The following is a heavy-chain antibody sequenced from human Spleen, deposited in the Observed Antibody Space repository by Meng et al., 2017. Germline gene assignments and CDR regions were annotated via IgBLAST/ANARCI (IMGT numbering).Heavy chain of an antibody. Sequence: GGSLRLSCAASGFTFSSYAMHWVRQAPGKGLEWVSYISSSGSTIYYADSVKGRFTISRDNAKNSLYLQMNSLRAEDTAVYYCARGLFLISDVDIVATIVDYYYYSMGVWGQGTTVTVSS. CDR2: ISSSGSTI. CDR1: GFTFSSYA. D-gene: IGHD5-12*01. J-gene: IGHJ6*02. CDR3: ARGLFLISDVDIVATIVDYYYYSMGV. V-gene: IGHV3-48*03.